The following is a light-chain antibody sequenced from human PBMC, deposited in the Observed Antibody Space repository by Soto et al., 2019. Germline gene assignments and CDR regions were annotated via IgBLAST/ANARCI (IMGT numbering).Light chain of an antibody. V-gene: IGKV3-20*01. CDR1: QSVSSSY. J-gene: IGKJ1*01. Sequence: SVLTQSPGTLSLSTGGRATLSCRASQSVSSSYLAWYQQKPGQAPRLLIYGASSRATGIPDRFSGSGSGTDFTLTISRLEPEDFAVYYCQQYGSSPPWTFGQGTKVDIK. CDR3: QQYGSSPPWT. CDR2: GAS.